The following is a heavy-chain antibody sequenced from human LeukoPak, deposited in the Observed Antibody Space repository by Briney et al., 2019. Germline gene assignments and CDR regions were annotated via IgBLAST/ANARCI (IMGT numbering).Heavy chain of an antibody. D-gene: IGHD1-26*01. V-gene: IGHV3-21*01. Sequence: GGSLRLSCAASGFTFSSYSMSWVRQAPGKGLEWVSSISSSSTYIYYADSMRGRFTISRDNAKNSLYLQMNSLRAEDTAVYYCARPIVNAFDIWGEGTRVSVSS. CDR3: ARPIVNAFDI. CDR1: GFTFSSYS. CDR2: ISSSSTYI. J-gene: IGHJ3*02.